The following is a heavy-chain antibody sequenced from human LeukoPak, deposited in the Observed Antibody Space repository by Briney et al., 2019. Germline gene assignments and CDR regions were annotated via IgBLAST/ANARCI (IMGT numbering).Heavy chain of an antibody. Sequence: GGSLRLSCAASGFNFKSYGMSWVRQAPGKGLEWVSAISGSGGNTNYADSVKGRFTISRDNSKNTVNLQMNSLRVGDTAIYYCAKGGPNDYWGQGTLVTVSS. CDR3: AKGGPNDY. CDR2: ISGSGGNT. CDR1: GFNFKSYG. J-gene: IGHJ4*02. D-gene: IGHD3-16*01. V-gene: IGHV3-23*01.